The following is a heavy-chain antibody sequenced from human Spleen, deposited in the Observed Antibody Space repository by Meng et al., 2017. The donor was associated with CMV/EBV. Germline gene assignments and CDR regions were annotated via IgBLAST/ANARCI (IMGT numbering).Heavy chain of an antibody. J-gene: IGHJ3*02. D-gene: IGHD4-23*01. CDR2: INSDGSYT. CDR3: ASFDYGGNSDSLDI. V-gene: IGHV3-74*01. CDR1: AFTFNGYW. Sequence: GESLKISCAASAFTFNGYWMHWVRQVPGKGLLWVARINSDGSYTSYAESVKGRFTISRDNSRNTVYLQMNSLRADDTAVYYCASFDYGGNSDSLDIWGQGTMVTVSS.